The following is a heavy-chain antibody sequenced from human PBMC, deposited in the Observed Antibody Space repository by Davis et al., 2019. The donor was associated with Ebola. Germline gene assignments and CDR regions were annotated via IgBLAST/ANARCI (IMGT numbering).Heavy chain of an antibody. CDR2: ISGSRNPI. Sequence: GESLKISCAASGFTFRDFYMSWVRQAPGKGLEWLAYISGSRNPISYAASVKCRFTISRDNSKSTLYLQMNSLRAEDTAVYYCARDRSYYDFWSGYPSGYFDLWGRGTLVTVSS. D-gene: IGHD3-3*01. J-gene: IGHJ2*01. V-gene: IGHV3-11*04. CDR3: ARDRSYYDFWSGYPSGYFDL. CDR1: GFTFRDFY.